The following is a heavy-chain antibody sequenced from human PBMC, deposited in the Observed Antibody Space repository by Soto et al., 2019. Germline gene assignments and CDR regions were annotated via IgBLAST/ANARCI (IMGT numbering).Heavy chain of an antibody. V-gene: IGHV3-74*01. J-gene: IGHJ6*02. CDR2: INSDGSST. Sequence: GSLSLSCAVSGSTFSNDWMHWVRQAPGKGLVWVSHINSDGSSTNYADFVKGRFTIARDNAKNTVYLQMNSLRAEDTAVYYCARDRSYSLDVWGQGTKVTVSS. CDR3: ARDRSYSLDV. CDR1: GSTFSNDW.